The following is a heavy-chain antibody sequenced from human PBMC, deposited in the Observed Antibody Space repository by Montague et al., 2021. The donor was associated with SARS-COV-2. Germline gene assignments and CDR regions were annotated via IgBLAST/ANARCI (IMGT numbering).Heavy chain of an antibody. Sequence: PALVKPTQTLTLTCTFSGFSLSTSGMCVSWIREPPGKALERLARIDWDDDKYYSTSLKTRLTISKDTSKNQVVLTTTNMDPVDTATYYCARTHYDILTGSLNWFDPWGQGTLVTVSS. J-gene: IGHJ5*02. CDR1: GFSLSTSGMC. V-gene: IGHV2-70*11. D-gene: IGHD3-9*01. CDR2: IDWDDDK. CDR3: ARTHYDILTGSLNWFDP.